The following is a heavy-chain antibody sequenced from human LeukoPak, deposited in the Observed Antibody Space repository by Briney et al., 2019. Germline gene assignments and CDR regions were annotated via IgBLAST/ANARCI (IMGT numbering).Heavy chain of an antibody. CDR1: GFTFSSYA. D-gene: IGHD3-9*01. CDR3: ARDQRYAFDY. J-gene: IGHJ4*02. V-gene: IGHV3-23*01. Sequence: GGSLRLSCAASGFTFSSYAMSWVRQAPGKGLEWVSAISGGDGSTYYADSVKGRFTISRDNAKNTLYLHMHSLRDDDTAVYYCARDQRYAFDYWGQGILVTVSS. CDR2: ISGGDGST.